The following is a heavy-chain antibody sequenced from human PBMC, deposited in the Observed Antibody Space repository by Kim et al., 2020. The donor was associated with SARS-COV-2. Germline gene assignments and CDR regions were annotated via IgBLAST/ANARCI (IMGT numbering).Heavy chain of an antibody. CDR2: INHSGST. V-gene: IGHV4-34*01. CDR1: GGSFSGYY. D-gene: IGHD2-2*01. CDR3: ARGRRRSGVVVPAQIGAYYYYGMDV. Sequence: SETLSLTCAVYGGSFSGYYWSWIRQPPGKGLEWIGEINHSGSTNYNPSLKSRVTISVDTSKNQFSLKLSSVTAADTAVYYCARGRRRSGVVVPAQIGAYYYYGMDVWGQGTTVTVSS. J-gene: IGHJ6*02.